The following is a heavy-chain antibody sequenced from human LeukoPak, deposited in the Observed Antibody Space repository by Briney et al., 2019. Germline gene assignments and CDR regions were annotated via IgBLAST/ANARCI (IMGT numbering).Heavy chain of an antibody. J-gene: IGHJ3*02. D-gene: IGHD3-22*01. CDR2: IYPGDSDT. V-gene: IGHV5-51*01. CDR3: ARLRGYYYDSSGYYYAGSLHAFDI. CDR1: GYSFTSYW. Sequence: GESLKISCKGSGYSFTSYWIGWVRQMPGKGLEWMGIIYPGDSDTRYSPSFQGQVTISADKSISTAYLQWSSLKASDTAMYYCARLRGYYYDSSGYYYAGSLHAFDIWGQGTMVTVSS.